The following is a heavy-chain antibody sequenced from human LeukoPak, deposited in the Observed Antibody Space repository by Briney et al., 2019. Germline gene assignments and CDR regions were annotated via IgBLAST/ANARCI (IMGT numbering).Heavy chain of an antibody. J-gene: IGHJ4*02. CDR3: ARDTSQVEWLSGGYYFDY. CDR2: INPNSGGT. CDR1: GYTFTGYY. D-gene: IGHD3-3*01. V-gene: IGHV1-2*02. Sequence: GESLKISCKASGYTFTGYYMHWVRQAPGQGLEWMGWINPNSGGTNYAQKFQGRVTMTRDTSISTAYMELSRLRSDDTAVYYRARDTSQVEWLSGGYYFDYWGQGTLVTVSS.